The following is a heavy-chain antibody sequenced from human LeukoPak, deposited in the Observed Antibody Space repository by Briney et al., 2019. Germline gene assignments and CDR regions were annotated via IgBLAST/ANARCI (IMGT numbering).Heavy chain of an antibody. CDR2: IRYDGSNK. D-gene: IGHD2-8*01. Sequence: PGGSLRLSCAASGLTFSSYGMHWVRQAPGKGLEWVAFIRYDGSNKYYADSVKGRFTISRDNSKNTLYLQMNSLRAEDTAVYYCAKCTTDYYYYYMDVWGKGTTVTVSS. CDR3: AKCTTDYYYYYMDV. CDR1: GLTFSSYG. V-gene: IGHV3-30*02. J-gene: IGHJ6*03.